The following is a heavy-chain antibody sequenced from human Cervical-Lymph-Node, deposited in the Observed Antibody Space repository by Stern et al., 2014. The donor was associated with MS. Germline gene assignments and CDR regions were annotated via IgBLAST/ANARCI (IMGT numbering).Heavy chain of an antibody. D-gene: IGHD6-13*01. V-gene: IGHV3-33*03. CDR2: IWYVGCNK. Sequence: VQLVESGGGVVQPGRSLRLSCAASGFPFSSYGMHLVRQAPGKGLAWVAVIWYVGCNKYYADSVKGRFTISRDNSKNTLVLQTNSLRAEDTAMYCCAKLRRIAAAGTKPFTYFDYWGQGTLVAVSS. CDR3: AKLRRIAAAGTKPFTYFDY. CDR1: GFPFSSYG. J-gene: IGHJ4*02.